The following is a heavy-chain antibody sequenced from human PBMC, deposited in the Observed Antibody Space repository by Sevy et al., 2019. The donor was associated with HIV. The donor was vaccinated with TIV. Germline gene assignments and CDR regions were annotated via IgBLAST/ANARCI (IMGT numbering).Heavy chain of an antibody. Sequence: GGSLRLSCAAFGFTFSNYGMTWVRQAPGKGLEWVSSVSGSVGKRYNADSVKGRFTISRDNSKNTLYLQMNSLRAEDTAVYYCAGRGNYYGDAFDFWGQGTLVTVSS. CDR3: AGRGNYYGDAFDF. D-gene: IGHD3-10*01. J-gene: IGHJ4*02. V-gene: IGHV3-23*01. CDR1: GFTFSNYG. CDR2: VSGSVGKR.